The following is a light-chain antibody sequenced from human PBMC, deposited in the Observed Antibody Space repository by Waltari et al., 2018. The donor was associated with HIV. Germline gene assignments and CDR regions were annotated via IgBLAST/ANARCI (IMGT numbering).Light chain of an antibody. CDR1: QSISTSY. V-gene: IGKV3-20*01. J-gene: IGKJ1*01. CDR2: GAS. CDR3: QQYGSSPWT. Sequence: EIVVTQSPGTLSLSPGERATLSCRVGQSISTSYLAWYQQKPGQAPRLLIYGASSRATGIPDRFSGSGSGTDFTLTISRLEPEDFAVYFCQQYGSSPWTFGQGTKVEIK.